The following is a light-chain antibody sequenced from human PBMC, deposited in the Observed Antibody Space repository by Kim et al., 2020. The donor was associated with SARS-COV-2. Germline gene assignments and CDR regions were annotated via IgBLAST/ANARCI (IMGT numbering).Light chain of an antibody. V-gene: IGKV3-20*01. CDR3: QQYGGSPRT. J-gene: IGKJ1*01. CDR2: GAS. CDR1: QSVASSY. Sequence: SPGERATLACRASQSVASSYLAWYQQRPGQSSRLLIYGASSRATGTPDRFSGSGSGTDFTLTISRLEPEDFAVYYCQQYGGSPRTFGQGTKVDIK.